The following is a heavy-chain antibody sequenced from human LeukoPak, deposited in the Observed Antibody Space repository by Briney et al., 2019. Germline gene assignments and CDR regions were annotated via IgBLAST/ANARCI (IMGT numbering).Heavy chain of an antibody. CDR1: GYTFTGYY. J-gene: IGHJ4*02. CDR3: AREGYYDSSGYRYYFDY. V-gene: IGHV1-18*01. Sequence: ASVKVSCKASGYTFTGYYMHWVRQAPGQGLEWMGWISAYNGNTNYAQKLQGRVTMTTDTSTSTAYMELRSLRSDDTAVYYCAREGYYDSSGYRYYFDYWGQGTLVTVSS. CDR2: ISAYNGNT. D-gene: IGHD3-22*01.